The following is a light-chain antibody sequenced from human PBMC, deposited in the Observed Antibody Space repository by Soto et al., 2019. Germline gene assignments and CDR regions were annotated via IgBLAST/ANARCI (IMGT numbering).Light chain of an antibody. J-gene: IGLJ3*02. CDR1: WYNIGKNL. CDR2: MTN. CDR3: AAWDDSLRAWV. Sequence: QSVLTQPPSASGTPGQTVTISCSGGWYNIGKNLGYWYQQFPGTAPKLLIYMTNQRPSGVPDRFSGSKSGSSASLAVSGLRSEDEAVYYCAAWDDSLRAWVFGAGTKLTVL. V-gene: IGLV1-47*01.